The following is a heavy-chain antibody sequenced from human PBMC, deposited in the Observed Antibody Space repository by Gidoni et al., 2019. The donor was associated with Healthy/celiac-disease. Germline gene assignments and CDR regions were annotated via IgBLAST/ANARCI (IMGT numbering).Heavy chain of an antibody. Sequence: EVQLVESGGGLVQPGGSLRLSCAASGFTVSSNYMRWVRQTPGKGLEWVSVIYSGGSTYYADSVKGRCTIARDNSKNTLYLKMNSLRAEDTAVYYCARDGRRGYSGYPFDIWGQGTMVTVSA. V-gene: IGHV3-66*01. D-gene: IGHD5-12*01. J-gene: IGHJ3*02. CDR1: GFTVSSNY. CDR2: IYSGGST. CDR3: ARDGRRGYSGYPFDI.